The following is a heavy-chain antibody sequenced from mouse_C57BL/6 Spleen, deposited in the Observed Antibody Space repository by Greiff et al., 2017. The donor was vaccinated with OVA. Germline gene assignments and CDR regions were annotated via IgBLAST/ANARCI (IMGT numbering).Heavy chain of an antibody. D-gene: IGHD2-5*01. CDR1: GYSITSGYY. CDR2: ISYDGSN. CDR3: ARDGDSNGAMDY. J-gene: IGHJ4*01. Sequence: ESGPGLVKPSQSLSLTCSVTGYSITSGYYWNWIRQFPGNKLEWMGYISYDGSNNYNPSLKNRISITRDTSKNQFFLKLNSVTTEDTATYYCARDGDSNGAMDYWGQGTSVTVSS. V-gene: IGHV3-6*01.